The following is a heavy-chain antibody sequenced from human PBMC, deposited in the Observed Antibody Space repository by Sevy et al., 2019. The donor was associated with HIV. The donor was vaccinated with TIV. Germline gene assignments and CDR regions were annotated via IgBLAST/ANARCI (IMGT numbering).Heavy chain of an antibody. V-gene: IGHV3-21*01. Sequence: GGSLRLSCAASGFTFSDNSMNWVRQAPGKGLEWVSSISTTSTYIYYADSVKGRFTISRDNAKNSLYLQMNSLRADDTAVYYCARFRPVDVEWEVADFYYYGMDVWGQGTTVTVSS. CDR2: ISTTSTYI. CDR3: ARFRPVDVEWEVADFYYYGMDV. D-gene: IGHD1-26*01. CDR1: GFTFSDNS. J-gene: IGHJ6*02.